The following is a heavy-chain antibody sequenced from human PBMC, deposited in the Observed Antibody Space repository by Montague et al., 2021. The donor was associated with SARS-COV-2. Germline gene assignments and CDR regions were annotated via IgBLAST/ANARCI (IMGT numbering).Heavy chain of an antibody. CDR2: NYLHGND. V-gene: IGHV4-38-2*02. CDR1: GYFIGTGYY. J-gene: IGHJ4*02. D-gene: IGHD2-21*02. Sequence: SETLSLTCSVSGYFIGTGYYWGWIRQSPGKGLEWIGSNYLHGNDYYNPSLNSRVTTSLDTSNNQFSFRLTSVTTSDTAVYYCARGRVTRAGFDYWGQGIRVIVSS. CDR3: ARGRVTRAGFDY.